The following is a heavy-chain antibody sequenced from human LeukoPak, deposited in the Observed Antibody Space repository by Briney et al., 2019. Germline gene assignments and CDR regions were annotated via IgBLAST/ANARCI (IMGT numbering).Heavy chain of an antibody. CDR2: IRSKPYGGTA. CDR3: TRDGGRYSEYLDL. CDR1: GFTFGDSA. Sequence: PGRSLRLSCTASGFTFGDSAMSWFRQAPGKGLEWVGFIRSKPYGGTAEYAASVKGRFTISRDDSKRIAYLQVNSLKTEDTGVYYCTRDGGRYSEYLDLWGRGTLVTVSS. D-gene: IGHD1-26*01. V-gene: IGHV3-49*03. J-gene: IGHJ2*01.